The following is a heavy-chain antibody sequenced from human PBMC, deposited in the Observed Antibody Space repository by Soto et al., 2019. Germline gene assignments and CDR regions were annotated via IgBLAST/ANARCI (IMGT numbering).Heavy chain of an antibody. CDR1: AGSISGSY. Sequence: PSETLSLTCTVSAGSISGSYWSWIRQPPGSELELVAYMHYSGSAYYNPSLRSRVTISVDTSKNQFSLKVNSVNTADTAVYSCARVGRIAAAGTWFDPWHQRPLITVSS. CDR3: ARVGRIAAAGTWFDP. V-gene: IGHV4-59*12. D-gene: IGHD6-13*01. CDR2: MHYSGSA. J-gene: IGHJ5*02.